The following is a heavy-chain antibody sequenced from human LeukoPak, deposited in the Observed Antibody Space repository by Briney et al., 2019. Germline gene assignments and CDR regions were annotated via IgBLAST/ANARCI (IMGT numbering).Heavy chain of an antibody. V-gene: IGHV4-61*02. J-gene: IGHJ4*02. D-gene: IGHD5-12*01. CDR2: IYTSGST. Sequence: SETLSLTCTVSGGSISSGSYYWSWIRQPAGKGLEWIGRIYTSGSTNYNPSLKSRVTISVDTSKNQFSLKLSSVTAADTAVYYCASLYTGSVHNFDYWGQGTLVTVSS. CDR1: GGSISSGSYY. CDR3: ASLYTGSVHNFDY.